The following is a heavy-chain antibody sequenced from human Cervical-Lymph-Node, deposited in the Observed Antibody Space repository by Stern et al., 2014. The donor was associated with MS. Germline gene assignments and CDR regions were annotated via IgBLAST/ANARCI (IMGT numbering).Heavy chain of an antibody. CDR1: GFTFSSYG. CDR3: ARDSYSSSWYNYFDY. CDR2: IWYDGSNK. D-gene: IGHD6-13*01. V-gene: IGHV3-33*01. Sequence: VQLVESGGGVVQPGRSLRLSCAASGFTFSSYGMHWVRQAPGKGLEWGAVIWYDGSNKYYAAAVKGRFTISRDNSKTTLYLQMNSLRAEDTAVYYCARDSYSSSWYNYFDYWGQGTLVTVSS. J-gene: IGHJ4*02.